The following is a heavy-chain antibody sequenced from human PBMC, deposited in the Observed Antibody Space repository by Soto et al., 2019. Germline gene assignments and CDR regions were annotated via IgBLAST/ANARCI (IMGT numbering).Heavy chain of an antibody. V-gene: IGHV3-21*01. CDR2: ISSSSNCI. CDR1: GFTFSTYT. Sequence: EAHLVESGGGLVKPGGSLRLSCEASGFTFSTYTVNWVRQAPGKGLEWVSSISSSSNCIYYADSVKGRFTISRDNAKNSLQLERNRLRAEDTAVYYSATFPPEWGSGESTWGQGTLVTVSS. J-gene: IGHJ5*02. D-gene: IGHD2-15*01. CDR3: ATFPPEWGSGEST.